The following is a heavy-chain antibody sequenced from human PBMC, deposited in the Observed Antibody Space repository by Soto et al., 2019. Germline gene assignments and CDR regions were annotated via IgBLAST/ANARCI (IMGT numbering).Heavy chain of an antibody. CDR3: ARDRVTMIVVAKVDYDAFDI. CDR1: GDSVSSHSAA. Sequence: TLSLTCAISGDSVSSHSAAWNWIRQSPSRGLEWLGRTYYRSKWYNDYAVSVKSRITINPDTSKNQFSLQLNSVTPEDTAVYYCARDRVTMIVVAKVDYDAFDIWGRGTMVTVSS. CDR2: TYYRSKWYN. J-gene: IGHJ3*02. V-gene: IGHV6-1*01. D-gene: IGHD3-22*01.